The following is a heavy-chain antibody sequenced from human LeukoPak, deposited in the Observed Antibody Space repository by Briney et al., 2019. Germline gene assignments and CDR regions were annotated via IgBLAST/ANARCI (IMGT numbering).Heavy chain of an antibody. CDR3: ATLRGSSSAVLDN. D-gene: IGHD2-2*01. V-gene: IGHV4-59*08. Sequence: PSETLSLTCTVSGGSISSHYWSWIRQPPGKGLEWIGYIYYSGGTNYNPSLKSRVTISVDTSKNQFSLRLSSVTAADTAIYFCATLRGSSSAVLDNWGQGTLVIVSS. CDR2: IYYSGGT. CDR1: GGSISSHY. J-gene: IGHJ4*02.